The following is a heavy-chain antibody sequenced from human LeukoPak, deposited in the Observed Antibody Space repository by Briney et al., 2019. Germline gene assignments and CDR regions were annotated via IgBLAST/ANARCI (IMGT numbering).Heavy chain of an antibody. D-gene: IGHD3-10*01. CDR3: ARGGSKGSGSYYNGGNGHLDY. CDR1: GEHFSGYY. CDR2: INHSGST. Sequence: SETLSLTCSVYGEHFSGYYWGWLRQPPGKGLEWIGEINHSGSTNYNPSLKSRVTISVDTSKNQFSLKLSSVTAADTAVYYCARGGSKGSGSYYNGGNGHLDYWGQGTLVTVSS. J-gene: IGHJ4*02. V-gene: IGHV4-34*01.